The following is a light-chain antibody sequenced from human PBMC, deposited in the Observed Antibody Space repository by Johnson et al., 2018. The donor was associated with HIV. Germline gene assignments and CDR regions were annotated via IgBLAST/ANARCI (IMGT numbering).Light chain of an antibody. CDR2: DNN. CDR1: SSNIGNNY. J-gene: IGLJ1*01. V-gene: IGLV1-51*01. Sequence: QSVLTQPPSVSAAPGQKVTISCSGSSSNIGNNYVSWYQQLPGTAPKLLIYDNNKRPSGIPDRFSGYKSGTSATLGITGLQTGDEADYYCGTWDSSLSAGGYVFGTGTKVTVL. CDR3: GTWDSSLSAGGYV.